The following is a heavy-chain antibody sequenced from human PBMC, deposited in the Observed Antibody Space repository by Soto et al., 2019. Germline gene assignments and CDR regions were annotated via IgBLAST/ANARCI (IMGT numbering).Heavy chain of an antibody. Sequence: TSETLSLTCSVSGDSLSNSRFYWAWIRQPPGEGLEWIGNIYHTGNAYYNPSLKSRVTISVDTSKNQFSLKLTSVTAADAALYYCARDFFDSSDYTTNWFDPWGQGTLVTVSS. CDR2: IYHTGNA. CDR1: GDSLSNSRFY. V-gene: IGHV4-39*01. CDR3: ARDFFDSSDYTTNWFDP. D-gene: IGHD3-22*01. J-gene: IGHJ5*02.